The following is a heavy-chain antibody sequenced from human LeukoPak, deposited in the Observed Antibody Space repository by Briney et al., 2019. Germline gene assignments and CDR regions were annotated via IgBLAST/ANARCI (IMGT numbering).Heavy chain of an antibody. D-gene: IGHD4-23*01. V-gene: IGHV3-23*01. CDR3: AKDQTPYY. Sequence: GGSLRLSCAASGFTFSSYFMSWVRQAPGKGLEWVSTIDVSGGSTYYADSVKGRFIISRDNSKNTLYLQMNSLRADDTAVYYCAKDQTPYYWGQGTLVTISS. CDR2: IDVSGGST. CDR1: GFTFSSYF. J-gene: IGHJ4*02.